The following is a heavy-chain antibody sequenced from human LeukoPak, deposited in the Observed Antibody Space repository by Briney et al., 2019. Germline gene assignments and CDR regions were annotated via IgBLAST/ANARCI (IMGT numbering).Heavy chain of an antibody. Sequence: GASVKVSCKASGGTFSSYAISWVRQAPGQGLEWMGIINPSGGSTSYAQKFQGRVTMTRDMSTSTAYMELSSLRSEDTAVYYCAREVRGKVYYPFDYWGQGTLVTVYS. J-gene: IGHJ4*02. CDR1: GGTFSSYA. V-gene: IGHV1-46*01. CDR2: INPSGGST. D-gene: IGHD1-14*01. CDR3: AREVRGKVYYPFDY.